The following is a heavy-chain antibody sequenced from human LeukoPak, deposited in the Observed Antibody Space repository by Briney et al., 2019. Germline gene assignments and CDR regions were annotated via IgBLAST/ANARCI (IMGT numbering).Heavy chain of an antibody. Sequence: ASVKVSCKASGYTITGYYMQWVRQAPGQGLESMGWINPNSGGTKYAQKFQGRVTMTRDTSISTAYMELRRLRSDDTAVYYCARGPPSLNYYYDNSANDAFDIWGQGTMVTVSS. D-gene: IGHD3-22*01. CDR1: GYTITGYY. V-gene: IGHV1-2*02. CDR3: ARGPPSLNYYYDNSANDAFDI. J-gene: IGHJ3*02. CDR2: INPNSGGT.